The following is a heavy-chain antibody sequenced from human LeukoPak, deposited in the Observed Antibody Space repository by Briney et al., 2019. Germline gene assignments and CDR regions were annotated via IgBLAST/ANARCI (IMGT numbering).Heavy chain of an antibody. CDR3: AKGDVPLSGRDWFDP. CDR2: ISYDGSNK. Sequence: PGGSLRLSCAASGFTFSSYAMHWVRQAPGKGLEWVAVISYDGSNKYYADSVKGRFTISRDNSKNTLYLQMNSLRAEDTAVYYCAKGDVPLSGRDWFDPGAREPWSPSPQ. CDR1: GFTFSSYA. J-gene: IGHJ5*02. D-gene: IGHD2-15*01. V-gene: IGHV3-30-3*01.